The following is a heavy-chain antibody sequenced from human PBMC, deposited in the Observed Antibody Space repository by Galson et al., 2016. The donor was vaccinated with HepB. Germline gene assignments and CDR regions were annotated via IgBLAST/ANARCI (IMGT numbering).Heavy chain of an antibody. V-gene: IGHV3-49*03. CDR3: TRMVLWFGELSVRFDY. CDR2: IRGKAYGGTT. D-gene: IGHD3-10*01. Sequence: SLRLSCAASGFTFGDYAMSWFRQAPGKGLEWVAFIRGKAYGGTTEYAASVKGRFTISRDDSKSIAYLQMNSLKTEDTAVYYCTRMVLWFGELSVRFDYWGQGTLVTVSS. J-gene: IGHJ4*02. CDR1: GFTFGDYA.